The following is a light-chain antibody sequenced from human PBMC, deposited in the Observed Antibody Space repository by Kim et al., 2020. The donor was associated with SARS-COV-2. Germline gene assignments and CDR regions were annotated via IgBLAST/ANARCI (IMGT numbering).Light chain of an antibody. Sequence: EIVLTQSPGTLSLSPGERATLSCRVSPTINSDYLAWYQHRPGQAPSLLIYGASRRATGTPDRFSGSGSGTDFTLTINRLEPEDFAVYYCQQYDTSLGTFGPGTKVDIK. CDR2: GAS. V-gene: IGKV3-20*01. CDR1: PTINSDY. J-gene: IGKJ3*01. CDR3: QQYDTSLGT.